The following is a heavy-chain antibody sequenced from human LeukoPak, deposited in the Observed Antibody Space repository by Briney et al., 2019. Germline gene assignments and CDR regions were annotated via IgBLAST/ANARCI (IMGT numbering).Heavy chain of an antibody. CDR3: ARTIYTRYCSGGSCYEHPYNWFDP. CDR2: IYHSGST. Sequence: KSSETLSLTCTVSGYSISSGYYWGWIRQPPGKGLEWIGSIYHSGSTYYNPSLKSRVTISVDTSKNQFSLKLSSVTAADTAVYYCARTIYTRYCSGGSCYEHPYNWFDPWGQGTLVTVSS. D-gene: IGHD2-15*01. CDR1: GYSISSGYY. V-gene: IGHV4-38-2*02. J-gene: IGHJ5*02.